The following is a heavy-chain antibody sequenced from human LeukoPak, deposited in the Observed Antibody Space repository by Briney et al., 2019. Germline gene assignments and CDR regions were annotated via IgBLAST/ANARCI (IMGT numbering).Heavy chain of an antibody. V-gene: IGHV4-30-2*01. CDR1: GGSISSGGYS. CDR2: IYHSGST. D-gene: IGHD6-13*01. CDR3: AREFSEPGIAAASAFDI. J-gene: IGHJ3*02. Sequence: SETLSLTCAVSGGSISSGGYSWSWIRQPPGKGLEWIGYIYHSGSTYYSPSLKSRVTISVDRSKNQFSLKLSSVTAADTAVYYCAREFSEPGIAAASAFDIWGQGTMVTVSS.